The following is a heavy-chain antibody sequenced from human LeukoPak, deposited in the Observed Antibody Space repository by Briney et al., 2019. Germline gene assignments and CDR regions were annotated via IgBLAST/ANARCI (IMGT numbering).Heavy chain of an antibody. V-gene: IGHV3-30-3*01. D-gene: IGHD3-22*01. J-gene: IGHJ4*02. CDR1: GFTFSSYA. CDR2: ISYDGSNK. CDR3: ARDGRGDYYDSSGRLDY. Sequence: GGSLRLSCAASGFTFSSYAMHWVRQAPGKGLEWVAVISYDGSNKYYADSVKGRFTISRDNSKNTLYLQMNSLRAEDTAVYYCARDGRGDYYDSSGRLDYWGQGTLSPSPQ.